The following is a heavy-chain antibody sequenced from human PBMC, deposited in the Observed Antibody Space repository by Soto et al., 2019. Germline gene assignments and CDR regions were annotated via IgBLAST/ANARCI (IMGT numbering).Heavy chain of an antibody. J-gene: IGHJ3*02. CDR1: GFTFSSYA. CDR2: ISGSGGST. V-gene: IGHV3-23*01. D-gene: IGHD6-13*01. CDR3: AKPSRESSSLYDAFDI. Sequence: EVQLLESGGGLVQPGGSLRLSCAASGFTFSSYAMSWVRQAPGKGLEWVSAISGSGGSTYYPDSVKGPFTISRDNSKNTLYLQMNSLRAENTAVYYCAKPSRESSSLYDAFDIWGQGTMVTVSS.